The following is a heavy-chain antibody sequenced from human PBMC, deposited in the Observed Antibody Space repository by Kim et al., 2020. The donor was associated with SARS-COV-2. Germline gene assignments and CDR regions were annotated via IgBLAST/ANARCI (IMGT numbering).Heavy chain of an antibody. CDR3: ARVASYYYGMDV. CDR2: K. V-gene: IGHV3-33*01. Sequence: KYYADSVEGRFTISRDNSKNTLYLQMNSLRAEDTAVYYCARVASYYYGMDVWGQGTTVTVSS. J-gene: IGHJ6*02.